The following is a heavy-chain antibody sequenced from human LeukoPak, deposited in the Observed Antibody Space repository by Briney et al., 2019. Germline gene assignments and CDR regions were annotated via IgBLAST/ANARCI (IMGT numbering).Heavy chain of an antibody. Sequence: SETLSLTCTVSSGSISSSGYYCSWIRQHPGKGLEWIGCIYYSGSTYYNPSLKSRVTISVDTSKNQFSLSLSSVTAADTAVYYCARNADMYYYVDYWGQGTLVTVSS. CDR3: ARNADMYYYVDY. D-gene: IGHD3-10*01. CDR2: IYYSGST. V-gene: IGHV4-31*03. CDR1: SGSISSSGYY. J-gene: IGHJ4*02.